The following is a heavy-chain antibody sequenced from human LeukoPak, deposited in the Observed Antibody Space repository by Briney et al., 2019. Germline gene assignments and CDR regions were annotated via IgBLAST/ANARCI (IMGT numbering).Heavy chain of an antibody. J-gene: IGHJ4*02. CDR1: GFTFRSYS. CDR3: ARAYLAYCGGDCDPYYFDS. Sequence: GGSLRLSCGVSGFTFRSYSMIWVRQASGRGLEWVSYISKSGSPIFYADSVKGRFTISRDNAKNSLYLQMNSLRVEDTAVYCCARAYLAYCGGDCDPYYFDSWAQGTLVTVSS. V-gene: IGHV3-48*01. D-gene: IGHD2-21*02. CDR2: ISKSGSPI.